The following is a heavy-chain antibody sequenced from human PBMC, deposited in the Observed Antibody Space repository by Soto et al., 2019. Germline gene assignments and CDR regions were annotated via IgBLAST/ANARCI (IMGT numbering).Heavy chain of an antibody. CDR2: INSDGSST. J-gene: IGHJ5*02. V-gene: IGHV3-74*01. Sequence: GGSLRLSCAASGFTFSSYWMHWVRQAPGKGLVWVSRINSDGSSTSYADSVKGRFTISRDNAKNTLYLQMNSLRAEDTAVYYCARAVLWFGELLPNWFDPWGKGTLVTVSS. D-gene: IGHD3-10*01. CDR1: GFTFSSYW. CDR3: ARAVLWFGELLPNWFDP.